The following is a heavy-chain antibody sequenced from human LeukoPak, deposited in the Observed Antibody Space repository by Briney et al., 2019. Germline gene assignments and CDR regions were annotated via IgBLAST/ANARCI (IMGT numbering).Heavy chain of an antibody. D-gene: IGHD3-22*01. J-gene: IGHJ4*02. Sequence: GGSLRLSCAASGCTFSTYAVNWVGQAPGEGLEWVSTISGSGDSTYYADAVTGRFTISRDNSKDTLYLQMSSVRVDDTAVYYCARDRGRYYDSRGFYWGYYFDSWGQGILVTVST. V-gene: IGHV3-23*01. CDR3: ARDRGRYYDSRGFYWGYYFDS. CDR2: ISGSGDST. CDR1: GCTFSTYA.